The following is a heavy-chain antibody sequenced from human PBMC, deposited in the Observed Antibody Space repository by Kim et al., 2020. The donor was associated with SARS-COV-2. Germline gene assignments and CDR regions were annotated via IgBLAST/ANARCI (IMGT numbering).Heavy chain of an antibody. D-gene: IGHD3-3*01. CDR2: ISGDGGST. CDR3: AKDGIWSGYYPFDP. J-gene: IGHJ5*02. V-gene: IGHV3-43*02. CDR1: GFTFDDYA. Sequence: GGSLRLSCAASGFTFDDYAMHWVRQAPGKGLEWVSLISGDGGSTYYADSAKGRFTISRDNSKNSLYLQMNSLRTEDTALYYCAKDGIWSGYYPFDPWGQGTLVTVSS.